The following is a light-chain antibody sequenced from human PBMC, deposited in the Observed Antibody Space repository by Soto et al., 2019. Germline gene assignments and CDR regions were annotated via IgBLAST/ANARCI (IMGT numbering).Light chain of an antibody. V-gene: IGLV2-14*01. J-gene: IGLJ1*01. CDR2: EVR. CDR1: NNDIGAYNY. CDR3: SSYTSSSTL. Sequence: QSALTQPASVSGSPGQSITISCTGTNNDIGAYNYVSWYQQHPGKAPKLMIYEVRNRPSGVSSRFSGSKSGNTASLTISGLQADDEADYYCSSYTSSSTLFGTGTKLTVL.